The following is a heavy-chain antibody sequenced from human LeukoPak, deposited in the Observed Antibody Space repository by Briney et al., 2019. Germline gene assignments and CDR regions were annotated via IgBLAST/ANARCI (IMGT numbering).Heavy chain of an antibody. D-gene: IGHD3-10*01. V-gene: IGHV1-2*06. J-gene: IGHJ5*02. CDR2: INPNSGGT. CDR1: GYTFTGYY. Sequence: ASVKVSCKASGYTFTGYYMHWVRQAPGQGLEWMGRINPNSGGTNYAQKFQGRVTMTRDTSISTAYMELSRLRSDDTAVYYCARGGKVRGVIEGRNWFDPWGQGTLVTVSS. CDR3: ARGGKVRGVIEGRNWFDP.